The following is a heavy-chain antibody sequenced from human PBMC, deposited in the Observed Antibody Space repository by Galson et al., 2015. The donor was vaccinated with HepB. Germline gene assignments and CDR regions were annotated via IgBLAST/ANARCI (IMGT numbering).Heavy chain of an antibody. CDR3: ARDLLWFGELLRSYYFDY. D-gene: IGHD3-10*01. Sequence: SLRLSCAASGFTFSSYSMNWVRQAPGKGLEWVSSISSSSSYIYYADSVKGRFTISRDNAKNSLYLQMNSLRAEDTAVYYCARDLLWFGELLRSYYFDYWGQGTLVTVSS. CDR2: ISSSSSYI. J-gene: IGHJ4*02. CDR1: GFTFSSYS. V-gene: IGHV3-21*01.